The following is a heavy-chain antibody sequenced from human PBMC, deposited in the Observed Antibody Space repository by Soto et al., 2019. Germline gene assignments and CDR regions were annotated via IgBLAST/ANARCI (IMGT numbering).Heavy chain of an antibody. J-gene: IGHJ3*02. CDR3: ARDPGYCSGGSCYSDAFDI. CDR1: GYTFTGYY. V-gene: IGHV1-2*04. CDR2: INPNSGGT. D-gene: IGHD2-15*01. Sequence: ASVKVSCKASGYTFTGYYMHWVRQAPGQGLEWMGWINPNSGGTNYAQKFQGWVTMTRDTSISTAYMELSRLRSDDTAVYYCARDPGYCSGGSCYSDAFDIWGQGTMVTVSS.